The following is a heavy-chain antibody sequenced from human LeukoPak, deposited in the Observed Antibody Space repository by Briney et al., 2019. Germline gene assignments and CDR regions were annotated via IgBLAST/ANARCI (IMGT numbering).Heavy chain of an antibody. Sequence: GGSLRLSCAASGFTFSSYGMHWVRQAPGKGLEWVAVISYDERNKSYADSVKGRFTISRDNAKNSLYLQMNSLRAEDTAVYYCARDDSSIDNWFDPWGQGTLVTVSS. CDR2: ISYDERNK. CDR1: GFTFSSYG. V-gene: IGHV3-30*03. CDR3: ARDDSSIDNWFDP. D-gene: IGHD6-13*01. J-gene: IGHJ5*02.